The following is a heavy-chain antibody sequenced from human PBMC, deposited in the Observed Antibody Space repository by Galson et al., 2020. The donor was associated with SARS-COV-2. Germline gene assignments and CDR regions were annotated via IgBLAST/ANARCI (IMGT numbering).Heavy chain of an antibody. CDR2: ISYDGSNK. CDR3: ARDLSGYGFDY. Sequence: GESLKISCAASGFTFSSYAMHWVRQAPGKGLEWVAVISYDGSNKYYADSVKGRFTISRDNSKNTLYLQMHSLRAEDTAVYYCARDLSGYGFDYWGQGILVSVSS. V-gene: IGHV3-30*04. J-gene: IGHJ4*02. CDR1: GFTFSSYA. D-gene: IGHD5-12*01.